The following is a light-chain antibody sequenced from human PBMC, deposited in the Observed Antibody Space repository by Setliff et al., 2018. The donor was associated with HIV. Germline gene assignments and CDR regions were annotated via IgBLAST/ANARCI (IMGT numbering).Light chain of an antibody. CDR3: AAWDDRLSVV. Sequence: QSALTQPPSASGTPGQRVSISCSGSSANIGSNTVTWYQQLPGTAPRLLIYSNDQRPSGVPDRFAGSKSGASASLAISGLQSEDEAHYYCAAWDDRLSVVFGGGTK. CDR1: SANIGSNT. J-gene: IGLJ3*02. CDR2: SND. V-gene: IGLV1-44*01.